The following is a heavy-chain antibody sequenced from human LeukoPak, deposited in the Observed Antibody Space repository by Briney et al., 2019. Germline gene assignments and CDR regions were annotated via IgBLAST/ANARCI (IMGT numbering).Heavy chain of an antibody. Sequence: SENLSLTCAVYGGSFSGYYWRWLRQPPGKGLEWIGEINHSGSTNYNQPLKSRATISVDTSKNQFSLRLSSVAAADKAVYYCGGARVVAANVPIWFDPGGQGTLVTVSS. J-gene: IGHJ5*02. CDR3: GGARVVAANVPIWFDP. D-gene: IGHD2-15*01. CDR2: INHSGST. V-gene: IGHV4-34*01. CDR1: GGSFSGYY.